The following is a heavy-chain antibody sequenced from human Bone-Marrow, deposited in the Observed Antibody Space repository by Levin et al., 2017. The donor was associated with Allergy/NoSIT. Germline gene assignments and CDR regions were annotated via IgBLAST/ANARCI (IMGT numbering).Heavy chain of an antibody. Sequence: KVSCKGSQYDFSIFWIGWVRQRPGKGLEWMGVVYPGDSDTRYRPSFQGQVTISADKSISTAYLKWSTLKASGTAMYYCVVSLPINDTYYLDSWGQGTPVTVSS. D-gene: IGHD1-1*01. CDR3: VVSLPINDTYYLDS. CDR2: VYPGDSDT. J-gene: IGHJ4*02. V-gene: IGHV5-51*01. CDR1: QYDFSIFW.